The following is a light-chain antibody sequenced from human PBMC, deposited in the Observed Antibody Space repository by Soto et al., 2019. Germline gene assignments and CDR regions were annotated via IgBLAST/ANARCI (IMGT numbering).Light chain of an antibody. CDR2: EVS. CDR1: SSDVGGYNY. V-gene: IGLV2-14*01. J-gene: IGLJ2*01. Sequence: QSALTQPASVSGSPGQSITISCTGTSSDVGGYNYVSWYQRHPGKAPKLMIYEVSNRPSGVSNRFSGSKSGNTASLTISGLQAEDEADYYCQSYDSILSGVVFGGGTKLTVL. CDR3: QSYDSILSGVV.